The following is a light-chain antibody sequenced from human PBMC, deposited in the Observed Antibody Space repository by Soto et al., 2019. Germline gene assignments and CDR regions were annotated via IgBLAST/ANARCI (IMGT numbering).Light chain of an antibody. CDR3: SSYTSSSTWV. CDR1: SSDFGGYNY. CDR2: EVS. V-gene: IGLV2-14*01. Sequence: QSALTQPASVSGSPGQSITISCTGTSSDFGGYNYVSWYQQHPGKAPKLMIYEVSNRPSGVSNRFSGSKSGNTDSLTIVGIQAEDEADYYCSSYTSSSTWVFVGGTKVT. J-gene: IGLJ3*02.